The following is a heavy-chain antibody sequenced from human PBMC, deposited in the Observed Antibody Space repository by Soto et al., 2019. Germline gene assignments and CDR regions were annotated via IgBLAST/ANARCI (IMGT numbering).Heavy chain of an antibody. CDR2: ISYDGSNK. V-gene: IGHV3-30-3*01. J-gene: IGHJ4*02. D-gene: IGHD2-15*01. Sequence: QVQLVESGGGVVQPGRSLRLSCAASGFTFSSYAMHWVRQAPGKGLEWVAVISYDGSNKYYADSVKGRFTISRDNSKNTLYLQMNSLRAEDTAVYYCARDRPHIVVVVAATLDYWGQGTLVTVSS. CDR3: ARDRPHIVVVVAATLDY. CDR1: GFTFSSYA.